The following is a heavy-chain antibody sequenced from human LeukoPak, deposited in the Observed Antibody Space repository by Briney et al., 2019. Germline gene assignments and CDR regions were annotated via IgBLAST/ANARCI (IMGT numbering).Heavy chain of an antibody. CDR2: INPDSGGT. V-gene: IGHV1-2*02. CDR3: ARVRGDSSWYGLDY. Sequence: ASVKVSCKTSGYTFTGYYIHWVRQAPGQGLEWMGWINPDSGGTNHAQKFQGRVTMTRDTSISAGYMELSGLRPDDTAVFYCARVRGDSSWYGLDYWGQGTLVSVSS. CDR1: GYTFTGYY. D-gene: IGHD6-13*01. J-gene: IGHJ4*02.